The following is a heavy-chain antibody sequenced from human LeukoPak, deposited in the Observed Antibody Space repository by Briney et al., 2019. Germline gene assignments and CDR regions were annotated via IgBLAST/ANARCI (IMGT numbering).Heavy chain of an antibody. CDR1: GFTFSSHW. V-gene: IGHV3-7*01. Sequence: GGSLRLSCAASGFTFSSHWMSWVRQAPGKGLEWVANIKQDGSAKYYVDSVRGRFTISRDNAKTSLYLQMNSLRAEDTAVYYCAKDTGEYCSSISCYSAFDYWGQGTLVAVSS. CDR3: AKDTGEYCSSISCYSAFDY. CDR2: IKQDGSAK. J-gene: IGHJ4*02. D-gene: IGHD2-2*01.